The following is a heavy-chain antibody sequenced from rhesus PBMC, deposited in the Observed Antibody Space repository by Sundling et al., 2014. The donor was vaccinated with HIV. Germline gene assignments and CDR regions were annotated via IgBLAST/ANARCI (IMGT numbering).Heavy chain of an antibody. J-gene: IGHJ5-2*01. CDR2: IYGSGGST. CDR1: GGSISSSNW. Sequence: QVQLQESGPAVVKPSETLSLTCAVSGGSISSSNWWSWIRQSPGKGLEWIGGIYGSGGSTEYNPSLKSRVTISKDTSKNQFSLKLSSVTAADTAVYYCAKCLGLEVWGQGVLVTVSS. CDR3: AKCLGLEV. V-gene: IGHV4-93*01. D-gene: IGHD2-2*01.